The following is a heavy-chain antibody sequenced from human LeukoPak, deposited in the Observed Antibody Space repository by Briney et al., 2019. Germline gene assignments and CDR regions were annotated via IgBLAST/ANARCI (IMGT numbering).Heavy chain of an antibody. V-gene: IGHV3-23*01. CDR3: AKTGSSRFDY. J-gene: IGHJ4*02. D-gene: IGHD1-26*01. Sequence: GGSLRLSCAASGFTFSNTAMSWVRQAPGKGLEWVSAFSGSGGNTYYADSVKGRFTISRDNSKNTLYLQMNTLRAEDTAVYYCAKTGSSRFDYWGQGTLVTVSS. CDR2: FSGSGGNT. CDR1: GFTFSNTA.